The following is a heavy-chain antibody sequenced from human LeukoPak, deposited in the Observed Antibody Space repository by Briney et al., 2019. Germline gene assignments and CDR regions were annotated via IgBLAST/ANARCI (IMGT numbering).Heavy chain of an antibody. CDR2: ISSNGGSK. J-gene: IGHJ4*02. Sequence: GGSLRLSCAASGFTFSSYAMHWVRQAPGKGLEYVSAISSNGGSKYYAISVKGRFTISRDNSKNTLYLQMGSLRAEDMAVYYCARGCSSTSCPPDYWGQGTLVTVSS. CDR1: GFTFSSYA. V-gene: IGHV3-64*01. CDR3: ARGCSSTSCPPDY. D-gene: IGHD2-2*01.